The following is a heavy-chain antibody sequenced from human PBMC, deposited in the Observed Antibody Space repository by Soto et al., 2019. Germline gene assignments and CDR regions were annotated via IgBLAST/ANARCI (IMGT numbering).Heavy chain of an antibody. J-gene: IGHJ6*03. V-gene: IGHV4-39*01. CDR3: ARTYVTVMVVVPAAKDYMDV. D-gene: IGHD2-2*01. Sequence: PSETLSLTCTVSGGSIISSNYYWGWIRQPPGKGLEWIGSLYYSGSTYYNPSLKSRVTTSVDTSKNQFSLKLSSVTAADTAVYYCARTYVTVMVVVPAAKDYMDVWGKGTTVTVSS. CDR2: LYYSGST. CDR1: GGSIISSNYY.